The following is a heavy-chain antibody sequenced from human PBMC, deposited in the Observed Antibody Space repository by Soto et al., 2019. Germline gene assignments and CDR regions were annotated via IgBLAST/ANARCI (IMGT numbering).Heavy chain of an antibody. D-gene: IGHD3-16*01. CDR1: GYTFSSYS. CDR2: ISSSSSYI. Sequence: GGSLRLSCAASGYTFSSYSMNWVRQAPGKGLEWVSSISSSSSYIYYADSVKGRFTISRDNAKNSLYLQMNSLRAEDTAVYYCARKALTFGGVDNWFDPWGQGTLVTV. CDR3: ARKALTFGGVDNWFDP. V-gene: IGHV3-21*01. J-gene: IGHJ5*02.